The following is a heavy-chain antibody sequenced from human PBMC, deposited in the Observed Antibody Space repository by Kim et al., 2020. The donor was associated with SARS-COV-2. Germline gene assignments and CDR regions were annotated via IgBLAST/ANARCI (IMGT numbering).Heavy chain of an antibody. CDR1: GGSISSYY. D-gene: IGHD4-17*01. CDR2: IYYSGST. Sequence: SETLSLTCTVSGGSISSYYWSWIRQPPGKGLEWIGYIYYSGSTNYNPSLKSRVTISVDTSKNQFSLKLSSVTAADTAVYYCARYGNYFDYWGQGTLITVSS. V-gene: IGHV4-59*01. J-gene: IGHJ4*02. CDR3: ARYGNYFDY.